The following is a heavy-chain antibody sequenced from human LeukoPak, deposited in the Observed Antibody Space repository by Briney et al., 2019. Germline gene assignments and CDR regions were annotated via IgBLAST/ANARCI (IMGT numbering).Heavy chain of an antibody. CDR2: IWYDGSNK. CDR3: AKDAGRDGDYEYLDH. CDR1: GFTFTSYG. D-gene: IGHD4-17*01. Sequence: GGSLRPSCAASGFTFTSYGMRWVSQAPGKGLKWVAVIWYDGSNKYYADSVKGRSTISRENSKNTLYLQMNSLRAEDTAVYYCAKDAGRDGDYEYLDHWGQGTLVTVSS. J-gene: IGHJ1*01. V-gene: IGHV3-33*06.